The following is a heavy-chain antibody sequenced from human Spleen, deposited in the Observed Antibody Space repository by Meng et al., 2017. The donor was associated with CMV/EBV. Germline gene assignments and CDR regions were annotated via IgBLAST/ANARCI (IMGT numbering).Heavy chain of an antibody. D-gene: IGHD5-18*01. V-gene: IGHV3-23*01. CDR3: AKYTALVYDAFDI. CDR2: ISGSGGST. Sequence: GSGFTFSSYAMSWVRQAPGKGLEWVSGISGSGGSTYSADSVKGRFTISRDNSKNTLYLQMNSLRAEDTAVYFCAKYTALVYDAFDIWGQGTMVTVSS. J-gene: IGHJ3*02. CDR1: GFTFSSYA.